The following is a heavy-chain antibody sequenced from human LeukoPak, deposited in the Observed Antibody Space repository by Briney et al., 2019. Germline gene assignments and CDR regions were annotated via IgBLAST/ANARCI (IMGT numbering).Heavy chain of an antibody. V-gene: IGHV3-7*01. CDR2: IKQDGSEK. CDR3: ARGIVVVPAAMYYFDY. D-gene: IGHD2-2*01. CDR1: GFTFSSYW. Sequence: PGGSLRLSCAASGFTFSSYWMSWVRQAPGKGLEWVANIKQDGSEKYYVDSVKGRFTISRDNAKNSLYLQMNSLRAEDTAVYYCARGIVVVPAAMYYFDYWGQGTLVTVSS. J-gene: IGHJ4*02.